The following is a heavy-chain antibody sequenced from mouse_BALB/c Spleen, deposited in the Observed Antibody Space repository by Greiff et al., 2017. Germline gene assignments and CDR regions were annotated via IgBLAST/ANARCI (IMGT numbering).Heavy chain of an antibody. Sequence: EVQVVESGGGLVKPGGSLKLSCAASGFTFSSYAMSWVRQTPEKRLEWVATISSGGSYTYYPDSVKGRFTISRDNAKNTLYLQMSSLRSEDTAMYYCARHPGSSYAMDYWGQGTSVTVSS. J-gene: IGHJ4*01. V-gene: IGHV5-9-3*01. CDR2: ISSGGSYT. D-gene: IGHD1-1*01. CDR3: ARHPGSSYAMDY. CDR1: GFTFSSYA.